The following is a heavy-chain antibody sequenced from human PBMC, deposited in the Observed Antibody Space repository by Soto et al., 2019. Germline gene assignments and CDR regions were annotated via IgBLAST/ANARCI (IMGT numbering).Heavy chain of an antibody. CDR3: VRQGIDYLHGLVDV. Sequence: SETLSLTCTVSSGPSRSHNWGWIRQPPGRGLEWIGYVYYTGDTSYNPSLKSRVTISADTSTNHISLTLRSVTAADTAVYYCVRQGIDYLHGLVDVWGQGTKVTVSS. J-gene: IGHJ6*02. CDR2: VYYTGDT. CDR1: SGPSRSHN. V-gene: IGHV4-59*08. D-gene: IGHD5-12*01.